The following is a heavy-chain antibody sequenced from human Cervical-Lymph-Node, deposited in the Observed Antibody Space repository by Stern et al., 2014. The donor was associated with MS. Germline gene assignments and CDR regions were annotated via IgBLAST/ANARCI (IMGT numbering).Heavy chain of an antibody. CDR3: ARDRLMGHYYFDF. CDR1: GFTFGSYS. CDR2: ISSSSLDI. Sequence: EVQLVESGGGLVKPGGSLRLSCAASGFTFGSYSMNWVRQAPGKGLEWVSAISSSSLDIYYADSMKGRFTISRDNAKNSLYLQIDSLTAEDTAVYYCARDRLMGHYYFDFWGQGTQVTVSS. D-gene: IGHD3-16*01. J-gene: IGHJ4*02. V-gene: IGHV3-21*01.